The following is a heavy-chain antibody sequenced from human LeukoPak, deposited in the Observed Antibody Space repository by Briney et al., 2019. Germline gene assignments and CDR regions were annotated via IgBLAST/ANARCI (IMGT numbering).Heavy chain of an antibody. D-gene: IGHD3-22*01. V-gene: IGHV1-2*02. CDR3: AREDSTGYSSLDY. Sequence: ASVKDSCKASGYTFTGYSIHWVRQAPGQGLEWMGWINLKSGGTNYGQKFQARVTMTRETSISTAYMELSRLRSDDTAVYYCAREDSTGYSSLDYWGQGTLVTVSS. CDR1: GYTFTGYS. CDR2: INLKSGGT. J-gene: IGHJ4*02.